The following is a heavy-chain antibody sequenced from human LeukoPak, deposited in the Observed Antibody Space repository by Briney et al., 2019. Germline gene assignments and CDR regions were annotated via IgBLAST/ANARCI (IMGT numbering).Heavy chain of an antibody. CDR3: ARLRGNYFPDY. J-gene: IGHJ4*02. CDR2: IYYSGST. D-gene: IGHD4-11*01. CDR1: GGSMSGYY. Sequence: SETLSLTCTVSGGSMSGYYWTWIRQPPGKGLEWIAYIYYSGSTNYNPSLKSRVTISVDTSKNQFSLRLNPVTAADTAVYYCARLRGNYFPDYWGQGTLVTVSS. V-gene: IGHV4-59*01.